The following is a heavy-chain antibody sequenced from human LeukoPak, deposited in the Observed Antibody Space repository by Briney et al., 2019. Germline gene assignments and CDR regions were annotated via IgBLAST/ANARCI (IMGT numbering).Heavy chain of an antibody. V-gene: IGHV4-59*01. CDR1: GGSISSYY. CDR3: ARVRGYSGYDPYYYYYMDV. Sequence: SETLSLTCTVSGGSISSYYWSWIRQPPGKGLEWIGYIYYSGSTNYNPSLKSRVTISVDTSKNQFSLKLSSVTAADTAVYYCARVRGYSGYDPYYYYYMDVWGKGTTVTVSS. D-gene: IGHD5-12*01. J-gene: IGHJ6*03. CDR2: IYYSGST.